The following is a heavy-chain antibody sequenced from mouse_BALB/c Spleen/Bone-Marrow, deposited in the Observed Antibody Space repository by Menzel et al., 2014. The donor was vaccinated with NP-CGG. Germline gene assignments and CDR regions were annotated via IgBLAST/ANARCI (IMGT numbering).Heavy chain of an antibody. Sequence: QVHLQQPGAELARPGASVRMSCKASGYTFTSYTMHWVEQRPGRGLEWIGYINPSSGYTNYNQKFKDKATLTADKSSSTAYMQLSSLTSEDSVVYYCARSYYDYDRAWFAYWGQGTLVTVSA. CDR2: INPSSGYT. D-gene: IGHD2-4*01. V-gene: IGHV1-4*01. CDR3: ARSYYDYDRAWFAY. CDR1: GYTFTSYT. J-gene: IGHJ3*01.